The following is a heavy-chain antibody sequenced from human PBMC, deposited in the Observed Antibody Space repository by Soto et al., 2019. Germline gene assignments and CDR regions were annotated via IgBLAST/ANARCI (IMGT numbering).Heavy chain of an antibody. CDR3: AALEGVRSPN. CDR1: GYTFTSYG. CDR2: IGVGSGNT. J-gene: IGHJ4*02. Sequence: SVKVSCTASGYTFTSYGISWVRQARGQGLEWIGWIGVGSGNTNYAQKFQERVTITRDMSTSTAYMELSSLRSEDTAVYYCAALEGVRSPNWGQGTLVTVSS. V-gene: IGHV1-58*02. D-gene: IGHD1-1*01.